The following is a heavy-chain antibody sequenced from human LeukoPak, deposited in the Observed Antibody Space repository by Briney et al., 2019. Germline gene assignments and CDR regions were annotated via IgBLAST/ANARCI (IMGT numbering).Heavy chain of an antibody. V-gene: IGHV3-49*04. J-gene: IGHJ4*02. CDR2: IRSEAYGGTT. Sequence: SLRLSCAASGFSFGRYEMNWVRQAPGKGLEWVGFIRSEAYGGTTEYAASVKGRFTISRDDSKSIAYLQMNSLKTEDTAVYYCTRVPAAAGDYWGQGTLVTVSS. CDR3: TRVPAAAGDY. D-gene: IGHD6-13*01. CDR1: GFSFGRYE.